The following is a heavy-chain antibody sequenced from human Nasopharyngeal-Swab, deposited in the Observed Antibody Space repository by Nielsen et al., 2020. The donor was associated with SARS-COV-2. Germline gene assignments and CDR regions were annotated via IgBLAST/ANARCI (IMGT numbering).Heavy chain of an antibody. Sequence: SETLSLTCPVSGGSVSTTTYFWGWIRQPPGKGLEWIGTDYYSGSTYYNPSLKSRVTMYVDTSNNRVSLKLTSLTATDTAVYYCARAGRVGDAYTGLDVWGQGTTVTVSS. CDR1: GGSVSTTTYF. J-gene: IGHJ6*02. CDR3: ARAGRVGDAYTGLDV. D-gene: IGHD5-24*01. V-gene: IGHV4-39*01. CDR2: DYYSGST.